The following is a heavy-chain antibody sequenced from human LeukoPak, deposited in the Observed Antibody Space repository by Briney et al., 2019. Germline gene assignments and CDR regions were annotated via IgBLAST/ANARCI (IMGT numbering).Heavy chain of an antibody. J-gene: IGHJ4*02. V-gene: IGHV1-18*01. CDR1: GYTFTSYG. CDR2: INTYNGNT. Sequence: ASVKVSCKACGYTFTSYGISWLGQAPGHGLEWMGRINTYNGNTNYAQKLQGRVTMTADTSTSTAYMELTSLRSDDTAVYYCARRTESSVRYWGQGTLLTVSS. D-gene: IGHD1-14*01. CDR3: ARRTESSVRY.